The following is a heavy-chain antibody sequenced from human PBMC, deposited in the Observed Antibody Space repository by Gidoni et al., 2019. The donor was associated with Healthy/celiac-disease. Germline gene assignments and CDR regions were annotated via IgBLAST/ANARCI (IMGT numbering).Heavy chain of an antibody. CDR3: AKTPIVVVIEVPDAFDI. Sequence: EVQLLESGGGLVQPGGSLRLSCAASGFTSSSYAMRWVRQAPGKGLEWVSASSGSGGSTYYADSVKGRFTISRDNFKNTLYLQMNSLRAEETAVYYCAKTPIVVVIEVPDAFDIWGQGTMVTVSS. CDR2: SSGSGGST. V-gene: IGHV3-23*01. J-gene: IGHJ3*02. D-gene: IGHD3-22*01. CDR1: GFTSSSYA.